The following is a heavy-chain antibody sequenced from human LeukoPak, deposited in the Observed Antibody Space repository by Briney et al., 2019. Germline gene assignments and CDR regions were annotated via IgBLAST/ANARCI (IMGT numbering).Heavy chain of an antibody. V-gene: IGHV4-34*01. CDR1: GGSFSGYY. Sequence: PSETLSLTCAVYGGSFSGYYWSWIRQPPGKGLEWIGEINHSGSTNYNPSLKSRVTISVDTSKNQFSLKLSSVTAADTAVYYCARGSDGGHDFDYWGQGTLVTVSS. CDR3: ARGSDGGHDFDY. J-gene: IGHJ4*02. CDR2: INHSGST. D-gene: IGHD4-23*01.